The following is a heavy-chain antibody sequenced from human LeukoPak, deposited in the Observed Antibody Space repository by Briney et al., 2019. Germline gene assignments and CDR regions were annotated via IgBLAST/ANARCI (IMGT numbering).Heavy chain of an antibody. D-gene: IGHD6-13*01. CDR3: AKGSRYSSGLFYFDY. CDR1: GFTFSSYA. V-gene: IGHV3-23*01. CDR2: ISGSGGST. J-gene: IGHJ4*02. Sequence: GGSLRLSCAASGFTFSSYAMSWVRQAPGKGLEWVSAISGSGGSTYYADSVKGRFTISRDNSKNTLYLQMNSLRAEDTAVYYCAKGSRYSSGLFYFDYWGQGTLVTVSS.